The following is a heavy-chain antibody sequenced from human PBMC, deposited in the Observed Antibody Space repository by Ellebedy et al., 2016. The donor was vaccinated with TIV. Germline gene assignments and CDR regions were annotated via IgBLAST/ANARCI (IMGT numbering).Heavy chain of an antibody. Sequence: ASVKVSCKASGYTFTSYGISWVRQAPGLGLEWMGWISAYNGNTNYAQKLQGRVTITADKSTSTAYMELSRLRSEDSAVYYCASPIVVVPPAIFGDLESIGYRGYDLHYWGQGTLVTVSS. V-gene: IGHV1-18*01. CDR3: ASPIVVVPPAIFGDLESIGYRGYDLHY. CDR2: ISAYNGNT. D-gene: IGHD2-2*01. J-gene: IGHJ4*02. CDR1: GYTFTSYG.